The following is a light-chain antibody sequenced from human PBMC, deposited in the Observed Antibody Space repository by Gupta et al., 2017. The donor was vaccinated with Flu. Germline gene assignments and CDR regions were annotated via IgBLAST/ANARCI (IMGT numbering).Light chain of an antibody. CDR1: SSDVGSYNL. Sequence: QSALTQPASVSGSPGQSITIYCTGTSSDVGSYNLVSWYQQHPGKAPKLMIYEGSKRPSGVSNRFSGSKSGNTASLTISGLQAEDEADYYCCSYAGSSTSFGTGTKVTVL. V-gene: IGLV2-23*01. J-gene: IGLJ1*01. CDR3: CSYAGSSTS. CDR2: EGS.